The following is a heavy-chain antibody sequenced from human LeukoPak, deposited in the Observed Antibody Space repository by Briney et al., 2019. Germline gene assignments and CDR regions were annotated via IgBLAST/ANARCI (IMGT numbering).Heavy chain of an antibody. CDR3: ARGPPAVRYFDWLPTYYYYGMDV. D-gene: IGHD3-9*01. J-gene: IGHJ6*02. CDR1: GFTFNSYS. CDR2: ISSSSSYI. Sequence: GGSPRLSCAASGFTFNSYSMNWVRQAPGKGLEGVSSISSSSSYIYYADSVKGGFTISRDNAENSLYLQMNSLRAEDTAVYYCARGPPAVRYFDWLPTYYYYGMDVWGQGTTVTVSS. V-gene: IGHV3-21*01.